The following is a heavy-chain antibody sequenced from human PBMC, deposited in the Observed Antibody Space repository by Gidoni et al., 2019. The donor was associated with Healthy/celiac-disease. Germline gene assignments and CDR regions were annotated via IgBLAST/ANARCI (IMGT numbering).Heavy chain of an antibody. D-gene: IGHD6-6*01. CDR1: GFTFSSYG. V-gene: IGHV3-30*02. CDR2: IRYDGSNK. Sequence: QVQLVESGGGVVQPGGSLRLSCAASGFTFSSYGMHWVRQAPGKGLEWVAFIRYDGSNKYYADSVKGRFTISRDNSKNTLYLQMNSLRAEDTAVYYCAKDRDSSSSDDYYYYMDVWGKGTTVTVSS. CDR3: AKDRDSSSSDDYYYYMDV. J-gene: IGHJ6*03.